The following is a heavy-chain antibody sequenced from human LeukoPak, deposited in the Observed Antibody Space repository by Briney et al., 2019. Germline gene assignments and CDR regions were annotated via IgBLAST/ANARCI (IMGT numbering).Heavy chain of an antibody. Sequence: SETLSLTCTVSGGSISSGDYYWSWIRQPPGKGLEWIGYIYYSGSTYYNPSLKSRVTISVDTSKNQFSLKLSSVTAADTAVYYCARSRSGSYIDYWGQGTLVTVSS. D-gene: IGHD1-14*01. V-gene: IGHV4-30-4*02. J-gene: IGHJ4*02. CDR3: ARSRSGSYIDY. CDR1: GGSISSGDYY. CDR2: IYYSGST.